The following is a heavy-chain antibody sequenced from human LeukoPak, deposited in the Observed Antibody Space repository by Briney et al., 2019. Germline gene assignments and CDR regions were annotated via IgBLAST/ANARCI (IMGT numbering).Heavy chain of an antibody. Sequence: SQTLSLTCAISGDSVSSNSAAWNWIRQSPSRGLEWLGRTYYRSKWYNDYAVSVKSRITINPDTSKNQFSLQLNSVTPEDTAVYYCARGFRRRADYYGSGSSVDYWGQGTLVTVSS. V-gene: IGHV6-1*01. CDR1: GDSVSSNSAA. J-gene: IGHJ4*02. CDR3: ARGFRRRADYYGSGSSVDY. CDR2: TYYRSKWYN. D-gene: IGHD3-10*01.